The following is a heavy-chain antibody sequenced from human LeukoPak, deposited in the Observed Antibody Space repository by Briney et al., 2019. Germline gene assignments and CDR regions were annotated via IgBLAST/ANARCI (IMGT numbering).Heavy chain of an antibody. CDR3: AKRDYDYGMDV. Sequence: GGSLRLSCSASGFTFSSYAMRWVRQAPGKGLEWVSAISSSGGSTYYADSVKGRFTISRDNSKNTLYLQMNSLRAEDTAIYYCAKRDYDYGMDVWGQGTTVTVSS. CDR2: ISSSGGST. V-gene: IGHV3-23*01. J-gene: IGHJ6*02. CDR1: GFTFSSYA.